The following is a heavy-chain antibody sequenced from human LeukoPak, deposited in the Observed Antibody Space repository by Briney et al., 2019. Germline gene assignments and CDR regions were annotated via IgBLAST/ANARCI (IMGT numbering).Heavy chain of an antibody. V-gene: IGHV3-23*01. CDR3: VRSKTWRYYFDY. CDR1: GFTFSNFA. Sequence: GGSLRLSCAASGFTFSNFAMNWVRQAPGKGLEWVSTITTSGDTTYYADSVKGRFFISRDNSKNMLYLQMNSLGAEDTAEYYCVRSKTWRYYFDYWGQGTLVTVSS. J-gene: IGHJ4*02. CDR2: ITTSGDTT.